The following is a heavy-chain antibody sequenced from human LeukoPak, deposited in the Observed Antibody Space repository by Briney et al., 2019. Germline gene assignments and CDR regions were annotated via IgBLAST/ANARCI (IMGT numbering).Heavy chain of an antibody. V-gene: IGHV3-30*04. CDR1: GFTSSSYA. CDR2: ISYDGSNK. J-gene: IGHJ4*02. CDR3: ASDGGYYFDY. Sequence: GGSLRLSCAASGFTSSSYAMHWVRQAPGKGLEWVTIISYDGSNKYYADSVKGRFTISRDNSKNTLYLQMNSLRAGDTAVYYCASDGGYYFDYWGQGTLVTVSS.